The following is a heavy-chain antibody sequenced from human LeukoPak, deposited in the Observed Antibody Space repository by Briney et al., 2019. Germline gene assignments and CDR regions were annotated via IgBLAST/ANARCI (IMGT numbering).Heavy chain of an antibody. Sequence: GGSLRLSCAASGFIFSNLWMTWVRQTLGKWLEWVGRIKSNFNGGTIDYAAPVKGRFIISRDNAKNTLYLQMNSLRAEDTAVYYCVRDMGYYDKVWGQGTLVTVSS. CDR3: VRDMGYYDKV. D-gene: IGHD3-22*01. CDR1: GFIFSNLW. J-gene: IGHJ4*02. CDR2: IKSNFNGGTI. V-gene: IGHV3-15*05.